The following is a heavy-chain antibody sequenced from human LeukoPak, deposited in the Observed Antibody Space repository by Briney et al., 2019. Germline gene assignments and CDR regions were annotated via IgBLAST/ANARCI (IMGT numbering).Heavy chain of an antibody. D-gene: IGHD5-18*01. V-gene: IGHV3-53*01. Sequence: GGSLRLSCAVSGFIVSINSMSWVRQAPGKGLEWVSFIYSGGNTHYSDSVKGRFTISRDNSKNTLYLQMNSLRAEDTAVYYCARRAGGYSHPYDYWGQGTLVTVSS. CDR2: IYSGGNT. CDR1: GFIVSINS. CDR3: ARRAGGYSHPYDY. J-gene: IGHJ4*02.